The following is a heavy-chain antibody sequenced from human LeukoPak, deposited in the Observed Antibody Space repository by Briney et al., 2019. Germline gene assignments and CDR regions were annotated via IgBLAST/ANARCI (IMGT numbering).Heavy chain of an antibody. V-gene: IGHV4-59*01. CDR3: ARDYYGSGSSYYYYGMDV. D-gene: IGHD3-10*01. CDR1: VGSISSYY. J-gene: IGHJ6*02. CDR2: IYYSGST. Sequence: SETLSLTCTVSVGSISSYYWSWIRQPPGKGLEWIGYIYYSGSTNYNPSLKSRVTISVDTSKNQFSLKLSSVTAADTAVYYCARDYYGSGSSYYYYGMDVWGQGTTVTVSS.